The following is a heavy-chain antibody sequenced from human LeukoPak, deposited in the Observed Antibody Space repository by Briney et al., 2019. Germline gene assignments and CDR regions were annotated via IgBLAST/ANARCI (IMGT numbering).Heavy chain of an antibody. CDR3: AREEFDY. CDR2: INWNGGST. CDR1: GFTFDDFA. Sequence: RTGGSLRLSCAASGFTFDDFAMSWVRQAPGKGLEWVSDINWNGGSTGYADSVKGRFTISRDNAKNSLYLQMNSLRAEDTALYYCAREEFDYWGQGTLVTVSS. J-gene: IGHJ4*02. V-gene: IGHV3-20*04.